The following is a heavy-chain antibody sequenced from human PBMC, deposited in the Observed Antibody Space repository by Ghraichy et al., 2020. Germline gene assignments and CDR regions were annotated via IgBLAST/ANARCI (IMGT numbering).Heavy chain of an antibody. Sequence: SETLSLTCAVYGGSFSGYYWSWIRQPPGKGLEWIGEINHSGSTNYNPSLKSRVTISVDTSKNQFSLKLSSVTAADTAVYYCATGGWLFYFDYWGQGTLVTVSS. J-gene: IGHJ4*02. V-gene: IGHV4-34*01. D-gene: IGHD3-22*01. CDR1: GGSFSGYY. CDR3: ATGGWLFYFDY. CDR2: INHSGST.